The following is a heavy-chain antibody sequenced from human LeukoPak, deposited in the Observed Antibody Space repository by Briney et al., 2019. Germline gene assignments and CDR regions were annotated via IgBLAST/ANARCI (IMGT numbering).Heavy chain of an antibody. CDR3: TTDRTQLPYVGATVTTGWVDY. CDR1: GFTFSNAW. J-gene: IGHJ4*02. V-gene: IGHV3-15*01. D-gene: IGHD4-17*01. Sequence: GGSLRLSCAASGFTFSNAWMSWVHQAPGKGLEWVGRIKSKTDGGTTDYAAPVKGRFTISRDDSKNTLYLQMNSLKTEDTAVYYCTTDRTQLPYVGATVTTGWVDYWGQGTLVTVSS. CDR2: IKSKTDGGTT.